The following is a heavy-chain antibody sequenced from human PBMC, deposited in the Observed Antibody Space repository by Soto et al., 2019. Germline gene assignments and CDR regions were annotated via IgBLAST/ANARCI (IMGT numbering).Heavy chain of an antibody. CDR2: TYYRSKWYN. J-gene: IGHJ4*02. CDR3: ARAQEDYGGLTDCLDS. CDR1: GDSVSSNSAA. D-gene: IGHD3-16*01. V-gene: IGHV6-1*01. Sequence: SQTLSLPCVISGDSVSSNSAACNWIRQSPSRGLEWLGRTYYRSKWYNDYAVSVKSRITINPDTSTNQFYLQLNSVIPEDTAVYYCARAQEDYGGLTDCLDSWGPGTLVTVSS.